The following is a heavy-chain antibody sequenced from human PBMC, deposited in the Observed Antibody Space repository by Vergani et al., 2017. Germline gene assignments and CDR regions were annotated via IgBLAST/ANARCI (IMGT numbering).Heavy chain of an antibody. V-gene: IGHV3-33*01. CDR1: GFTFSSHG. Sequence: QVQLVESEGGVVQPGRSLTLSCVASGFTFSSHGMHWVRQAPGKGLEWVAVIWYDGSNKYYGDSVKGRFTISRDNSKNTLYLQMNSLRVEDTSVYYCARDDCSGGSCYEDGYWGQGTLVTVSS. CDR3: ARDDCSGGSCYEDGY. J-gene: IGHJ4*02. CDR2: IWYDGSNK. D-gene: IGHD2-15*01.